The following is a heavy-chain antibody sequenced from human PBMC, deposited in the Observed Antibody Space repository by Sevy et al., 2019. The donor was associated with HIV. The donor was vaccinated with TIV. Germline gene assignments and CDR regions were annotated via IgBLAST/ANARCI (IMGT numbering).Heavy chain of an antibody. D-gene: IGHD5-12*01. CDR1: GFTFSSYS. CDR2: ISSSSSTM. CDR3: ARVRSRDGYNFLKYFDY. Sequence: GGSLRLSCAASGFTFSSYSMNWVRQAPGKGLEWVSYISSSSSTMYYADSVKGRFTISRDNAKNSLYLQMNSLRDEDTAVYYCARVRSRDGYNFLKYFDYWGQGTLVTVSS. V-gene: IGHV3-48*02. J-gene: IGHJ4*02.